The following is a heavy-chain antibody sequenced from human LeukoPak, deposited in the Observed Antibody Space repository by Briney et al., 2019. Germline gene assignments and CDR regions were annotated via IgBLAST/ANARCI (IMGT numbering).Heavy chain of an antibody. CDR1: GFTFSRYW. V-gene: IGHV3-74*01. CDR2: IHFNGSST. CDR3: ARVFCSSTSCYPYPDS. Sequence: GGSLRLSCAASGFTFSRYWMHWVRQAPGKGLVWVSRIHFNGSSTSYADSVKGRFTISRDNAKNTLHLQMNSLRAEDTAVYYCARVFCSSTSCYPYPDSWGQGALVTVSS. J-gene: IGHJ4*02. D-gene: IGHD2-2*01.